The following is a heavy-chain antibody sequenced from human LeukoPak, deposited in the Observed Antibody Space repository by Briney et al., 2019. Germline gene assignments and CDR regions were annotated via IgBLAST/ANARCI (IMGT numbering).Heavy chain of an antibody. CDR2: INANSGVT. Sequence: ASVKVSCKASGYSFTDYYMHWVRQAPGQGLEWVGRINANSGVTNYEQKFRGRVTMTRDTSISTGYMELSGLTSDDTAVYYCARLPHVDTATWGQGTLVTVSS. CDR3: ARLPHVDTAT. J-gene: IGHJ4*02. V-gene: IGHV1-2*06. CDR1: GYSFTDYY. D-gene: IGHD5-18*01.